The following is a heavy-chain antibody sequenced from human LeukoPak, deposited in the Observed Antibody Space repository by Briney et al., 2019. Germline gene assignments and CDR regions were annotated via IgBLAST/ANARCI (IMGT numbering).Heavy chain of an antibody. J-gene: IGHJ6*02. D-gene: IGHD2-2*01. V-gene: IGHV4-30-2*04. Sequence: LQSRVTISVDTSKNQFSLKLSSVTAADTAVYYCARDTGHQLSRRNYYAMDVWGQGTTVTVSS. CDR3: ARDTGHQLSRRNYYAMDV.